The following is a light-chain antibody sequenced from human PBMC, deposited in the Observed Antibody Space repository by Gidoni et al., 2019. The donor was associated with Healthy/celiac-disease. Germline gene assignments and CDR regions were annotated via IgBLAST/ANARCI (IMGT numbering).Light chain of an antibody. J-gene: IGKJ1*01. CDR3: QQYSSSPQT. CDR2: GAS. CDR1: QSVSSSY. Sequence: DIVLMQSPGTLSLSAGERATLSCRASQSVSSSYLAWYQQKPGQAPRLLIYGASSRATGIPDRFSGSGSGTDFTLTISRLEPEDFAVYYCQQYSSSPQTFGQGTKVEIK. V-gene: IGKV3-20*01.